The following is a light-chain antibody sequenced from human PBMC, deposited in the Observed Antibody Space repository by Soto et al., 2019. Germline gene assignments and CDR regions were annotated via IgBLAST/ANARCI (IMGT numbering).Light chain of an antibody. CDR1: QSISSW. CDR2: DAS. Sequence: DIQMTQSPSTLSASVGDRVTITCRASQSISSWLAWYQQKPGKAPKLLIYDASSLESGVPSRFSGSGSGTEITLTISSLQPDDVATYCCQHYNSYPFTFGPGTKVDIK. V-gene: IGKV1-5*01. J-gene: IGKJ3*01. CDR3: QHYNSYPFT.